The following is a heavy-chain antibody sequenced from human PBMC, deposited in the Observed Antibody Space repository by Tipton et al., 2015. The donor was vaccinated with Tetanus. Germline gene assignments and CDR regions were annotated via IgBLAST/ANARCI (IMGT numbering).Heavy chain of an antibody. Sequence: SLRLSCAASGFTFSSYAMHWVRQAPGKGLEWVAVISYDGSNKYYADSVKGRFTISRDNSKNTLYLQMNSLRAEDTAVYYCASTGLSSSWHYYYGMDVWGQGTTVTVSS. CDR3: ASTGLSSSWHYYYGMDV. J-gene: IGHJ6*02. CDR1: GFTFSSYA. CDR2: ISYDGSNK. V-gene: IGHV3-30-3*01. D-gene: IGHD6-13*01.